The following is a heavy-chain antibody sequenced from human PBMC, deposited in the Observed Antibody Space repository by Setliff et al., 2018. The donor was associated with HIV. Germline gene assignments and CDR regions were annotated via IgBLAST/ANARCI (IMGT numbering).Heavy chain of an antibody. V-gene: IGHV1-18*01. CDR3: GRGVSQAYTYGSGAYYYFDF. J-gene: IGHJ4*02. Sequence: ASVKVSCKASGYTFNSYGISWVRQAPGQGPEWVGWIATYNGNTNYAQRLQGRVTLTTDTSTSTAYMELRSLRFDDTAVYFCGRGVSQAYTYGSGAYYYFDFWGLGTLVTVSS. D-gene: IGHD6-19*01. CDR1: GYTFNSYG. CDR2: IATYNGNT.